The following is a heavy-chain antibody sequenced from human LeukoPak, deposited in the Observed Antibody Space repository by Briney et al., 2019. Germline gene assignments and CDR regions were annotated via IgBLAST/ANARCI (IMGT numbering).Heavy chain of an antibody. J-gene: IGHJ4*02. V-gene: IGHV3-30-3*01. D-gene: IGHD3-9*01. CDR2: ISYDGSNE. CDR1: GLTFTNYA. CDR3: ARDRGRYFDWSGDS. Sequence: PGGSLRLSCAASGLTFTNYAMNWVRQAPGKGLEWVAVISYDGSNEYYADSVKGRFTISRDNSKNTLYVQMNSLRAEDTAVYYCARDRGRYFDWSGDSWGQGTLVTVSS.